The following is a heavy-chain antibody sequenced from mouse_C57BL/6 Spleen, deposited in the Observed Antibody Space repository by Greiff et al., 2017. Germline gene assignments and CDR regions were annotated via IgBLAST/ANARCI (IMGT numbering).Heavy chain of an antibody. Sequence: EVQLQESGGGLVKPGGSLKLSCAASGFTFSSYAMSWVRQTPEKRLEWVATISDGGSYTYYPDNVKGRFTISRDNAKNNLYLQMSHLKSEDTAMYYCAREGYYGSVFDYWGQGTTLTVSS. CDR3: AREGYYGSVFDY. V-gene: IGHV5-4*01. CDR1: GFTFSSYA. CDR2: ISDGGSYT. J-gene: IGHJ2*01. D-gene: IGHD1-1*01.